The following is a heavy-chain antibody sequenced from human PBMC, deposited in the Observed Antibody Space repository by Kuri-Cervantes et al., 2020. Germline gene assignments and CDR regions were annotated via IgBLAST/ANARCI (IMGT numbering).Heavy chain of an antibody. D-gene: IGHD1-14*01. J-gene: IGHJ3*02. CDR2: IWYDGSNK. V-gene: IGHV3-33*08. Sequence: GESLKISCAASGFTFSSYGMHWVRQAPGKGLEWVAVIWYDGSNKYYADSVKGRFTISRDNSKNTLYLQMNSLRAEDTAVYYCARVQGRRKHTMGYDAFDIWGQGTMVTVSS. CDR1: GFTFSSYG. CDR3: ARVQGRRKHTMGYDAFDI.